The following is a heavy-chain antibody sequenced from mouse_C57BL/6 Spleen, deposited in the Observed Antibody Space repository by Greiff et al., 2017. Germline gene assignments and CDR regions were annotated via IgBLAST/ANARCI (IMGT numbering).Heavy chain of an antibody. CDR1: GFTFSSYA. CDR2: ISDGGSYT. V-gene: IGHV5-4*01. J-gene: IGHJ1*03. D-gene: IGHD2-5*01. CDR3: ARDHYSNFWYFDV. Sequence: EVQLVESGGGLVKPGGSLKLSCAASGFTFSSYAMSWVRQTPEKRLEWVATISDGGSYTYYPDNVKGRFTISRDNAKNNLYLQMSHLKSEDTAMYYCARDHYSNFWYFDVWGTGTTVTVSS.